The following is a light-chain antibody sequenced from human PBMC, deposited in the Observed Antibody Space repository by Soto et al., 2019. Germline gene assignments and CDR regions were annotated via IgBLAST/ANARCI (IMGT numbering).Light chain of an antibody. CDR2: AAS. CDR1: QTISTY. J-gene: IGKJ2*01. CDR3: QQSSGIPYT. V-gene: IGKV1-39*01. Sequence: DIQMTQSPSSLSASVGDRVTVTCRASQTISTYLNWYQQNSGKAPKLLIYAASTLQSGVPSRFRGSGSGTDFTLTISSLQPEDFATYYCQQSSGIPYTFGQGTKLEIK.